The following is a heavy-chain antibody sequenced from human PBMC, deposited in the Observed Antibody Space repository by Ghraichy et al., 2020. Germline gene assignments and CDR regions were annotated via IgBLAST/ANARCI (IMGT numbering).Heavy chain of an antibody. V-gene: IGHV4-39*07. J-gene: IGHJ3*02. CDR1: GGSVRSSDSY. CDR2: IYYSGSI. CDR3: ARAHEGGDYTFDI. D-gene: IGHD3-16*01. Sequence: SETLSLTCTVSGGSVRSSDSYWGWVRQPPGKGLEWIGSIYYSGSIFYNPSLKSRVAISVDTSKNQLSLTLRSVTAADTAVYHCARAHEGGDYTFDIWGQGTMVTVSS.